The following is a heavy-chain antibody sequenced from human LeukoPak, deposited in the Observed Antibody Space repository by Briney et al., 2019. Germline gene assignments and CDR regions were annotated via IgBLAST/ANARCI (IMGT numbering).Heavy chain of an antibody. V-gene: IGHV4-34*01. CDR3: ARVGCSSTSCSGYYYYGMDV. D-gene: IGHD2-2*01. CDR2: INHSGST. CDR1: GGSFSGYY. J-gene: IGHJ6*02. Sequence: SETLSLTCAVYGGSFSGYYWSWIRQPPGKGLEWIGEINHSGSTNYNPSLKSRVTISVDTSKNQFSLKLSSVTAADTAVYYCARVGCSSTSCSGYYYYGMDVWGQGTTVTVSS.